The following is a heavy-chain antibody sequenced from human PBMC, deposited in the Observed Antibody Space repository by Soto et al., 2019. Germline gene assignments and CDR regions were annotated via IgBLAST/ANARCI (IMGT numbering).Heavy chain of an antibody. CDR2: IYYSGST. J-gene: IGHJ6*02. D-gene: IGHD1-7*01. Sequence: PSETLSLTCTVSGGSVSSGSYYWSWIRQPPGKGLEWIGYIYYSGSTNYNPSLKSRVTISVDTSKNQFSLKLGSGTAADTAVYYCARGRITGTTAGMDVWGQGTTVTVS. V-gene: IGHV4-61*01. CDR1: GGSVSSGSYY. CDR3: ARGRITGTTAGMDV.